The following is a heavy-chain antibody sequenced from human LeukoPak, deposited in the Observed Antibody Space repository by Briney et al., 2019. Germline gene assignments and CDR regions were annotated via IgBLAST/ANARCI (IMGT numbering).Heavy chain of an antibody. CDR1: GGSFSGYY. CDR3: ARAPLDTYYYDSSGYYYVT. CDR2: INHSGST. Sequence: SETLSLTCAVYGGSFSGYYWSWIRQPPGKGLEWIGEINHSGSTNYNPSLKSRVTISVDTSKNQFSLKLSSVTAADTAVYYCARAPLDTYYYDSSGYYYVTWGQGTLVTVSS. D-gene: IGHD3-22*01. V-gene: IGHV4-34*01. J-gene: IGHJ5*02.